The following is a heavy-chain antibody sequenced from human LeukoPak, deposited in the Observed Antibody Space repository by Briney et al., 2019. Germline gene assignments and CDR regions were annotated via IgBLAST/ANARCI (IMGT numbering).Heavy chain of an antibody. J-gene: IGHJ5*02. CDR1: GRTFSRYA. Sequence: SVNVSCKASGRTFSRYAISWVRQAPAQGLEWLGGMIPIFGTANYAQKFQGRGTITADESTSTAYMEQSSLRSEDAAVYYCARGPPGSSPRNWFDPWGQGTLVTVSS. V-gene: IGHV1-69*13. CDR2: MIPIFGTA. D-gene: IGHD6-13*01. CDR3: ARGPPGSSPRNWFDP.